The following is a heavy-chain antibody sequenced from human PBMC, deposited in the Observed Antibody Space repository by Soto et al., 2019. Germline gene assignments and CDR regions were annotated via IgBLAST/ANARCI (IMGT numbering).Heavy chain of an antibody. CDR1: GFTFSSYA. CDR3: ARSPSSIAAREFDY. J-gene: IGHJ4*02. CDR2: ISYDGSNK. Sequence: QVQLVESGGGVVQPGRSLRLSCAASGFTFSSYAMHWVRQAPGKGLEWVAVISYDGSNKYYADSVKGRFTISRDNSKITLYLQMNSLRAEETAVYYCARSPSSIAAREFDYWGQGTLGTVSS. V-gene: IGHV3-30-3*01. D-gene: IGHD6-6*01.